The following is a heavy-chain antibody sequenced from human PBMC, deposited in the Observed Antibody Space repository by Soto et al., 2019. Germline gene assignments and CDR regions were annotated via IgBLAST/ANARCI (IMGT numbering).Heavy chain of an antibody. CDR1: GYTFTGYY. CDR2: INPNSGGT. Sequence: ASVTVSCTASGYTFTGYYMHWVRQAPGQGLEWMGWINPNSGGTNYAQKFQGWVTMTRDTSISTAYMELSRLRSDDTAVYYCARDKTTVTTQIFDYWGQGTLVTVSS. D-gene: IGHD4-17*01. CDR3: ARDKTTVTTQIFDY. J-gene: IGHJ4*02. V-gene: IGHV1-2*04.